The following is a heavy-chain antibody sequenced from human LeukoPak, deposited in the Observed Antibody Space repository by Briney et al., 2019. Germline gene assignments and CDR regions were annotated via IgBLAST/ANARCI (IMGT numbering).Heavy chain of an antibody. CDR2: ISGSGGST. CDR1: GFTFSSYA. J-gene: IGHJ4*02. D-gene: IGHD2-15*01. V-gene: IGHV3-23*01. Sequence: GGSLRLSCAASGFTFSSYAISWVRQAPGKGLEWVSAISGSGGSTYYADSVKGRFTISRDNSKNTLYLQMNSLRAEDTAVYYCAKSIRSYCSGGGCPGYWGQRTLVTVSS. CDR3: AKSIRSYCSGGGCPGY.